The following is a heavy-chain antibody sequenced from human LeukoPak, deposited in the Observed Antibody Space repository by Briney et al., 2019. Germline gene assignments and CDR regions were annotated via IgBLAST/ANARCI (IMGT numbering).Heavy chain of an antibody. CDR3: ARSLWFSLDY. V-gene: IGHV4-30-4*08. CDR2: IYYSGST. J-gene: IGHJ4*02. D-gene: IGHD3-10*01. CDR1: GGSISSSSYY. Sequence: PSETLSLTCTVSGGSISSSSYYWGWIRQPPGKGLEWIGYIYYSGSTCYNPSLKSRVTISVDTSKNQFSLKLSSVTAADTAVYYCARSLWFSLDYWGQGTLVTVSS.